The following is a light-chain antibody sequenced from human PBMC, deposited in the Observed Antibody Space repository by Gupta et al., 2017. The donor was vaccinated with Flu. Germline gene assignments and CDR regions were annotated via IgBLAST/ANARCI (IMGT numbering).Light chain of an antibody. V-gene: IGKV2-28*01. CDR3: MQALQTRS. CDR1: QSLLHSNGYNY. CDR2: LGS. Sequence: EIVMTQSPLSLPVTPGEPASISCRSSQSLLHSNGYNYLDWYLQKPGQSPQLLIYLGSNRASGVPDRFSGSGSDTDFTLKISRVEAEDVGVYYCMQALQTRSFGQGTKLEIK. J-gene: IGKJ2*03.